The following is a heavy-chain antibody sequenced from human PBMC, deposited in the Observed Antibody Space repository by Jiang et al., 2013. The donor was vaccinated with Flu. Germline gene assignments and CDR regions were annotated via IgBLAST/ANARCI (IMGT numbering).Heavy chain of an antibody. Sequence: AEVKKPGASVKVSCKASGYTFSSYGISWVRQAPGQGLEWMGWISVYNGNTKYAQKFQGRVTMTTDTSTSTAYMELRSLISDDTAVYYCARDYSSSWYGDYYYYGMDVWGQGTTVTVSS. CDR3: ARDYSSSWYGDYYYYGMDV. CDR2: ISVYNGNT. CDR1: GYTFSSYG. V-gene: IGHV1-18*01. D-gene: IGHD6-13*01. J-gene: IGHJ6*02.